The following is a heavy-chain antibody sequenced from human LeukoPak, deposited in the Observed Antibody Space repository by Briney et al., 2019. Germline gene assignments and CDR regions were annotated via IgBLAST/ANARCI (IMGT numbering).Heavy chain of an antibody. CDR2: MNSDVSSR. Sequence: GGSLRLSCAASGFTFSSYWMHWVRQAPGKGLVWVSVSRMNSDVSSRSYADSVKGRFTISRDNSKNTLYLQMNSLRAEDTAVYYCAKIRPPAYDIWGQGTMVTVSS. D-gene: IGHD3-3*02. J-gene: IGHJ3*02. CDR3: AKIRPPAYDI. CDR1: GFTFSSYW. V-gene: IGHV3-74*01.